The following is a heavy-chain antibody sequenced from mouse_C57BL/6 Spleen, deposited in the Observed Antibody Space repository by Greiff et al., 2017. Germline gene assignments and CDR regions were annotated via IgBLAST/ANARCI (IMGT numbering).Heavy chain of an antibody. CDR1: GYAFSSSW. CDR2: IYPGDGDT. D-gene: IGHD1-1*01. J-gene: IGHJ2*01. Sequence: VQLQQSGPELVKPGASVKISCKASGYAFSSSWMNWVKQRPGKGLEWIGRIYPGDGDTNYNGKFKGKATLTADKSSSTAYMQLSSLTSEDSAVYFCARVNFYYGSSNYFDYGGQGTTLTVSS. CDR3: ARVNFYYGSSNYFDY. V-gene: IGHV1-82*01.